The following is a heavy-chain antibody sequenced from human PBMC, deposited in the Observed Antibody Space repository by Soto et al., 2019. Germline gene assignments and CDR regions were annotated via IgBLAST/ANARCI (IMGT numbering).Heavy chain of an antibody. Sequence: QVQLVQSGAEVKKPGASVRVSCKSSGYTFTDYCITWVRQAPGQGLEWMGWINTYKGNINYAQRLQGRVTMTTDTSTSTAYMELRSLTSDDTAVYYCARERGGYKHFDYWGQGALVTVSS. CDR2: INTYKGNI. CDR1: GYTFTDYC. V-gene: IGHV1-18*01. CDR3: ARERGGYKHFDY. D-gene: IGHD1-26*01. J-gene: IGHJ4*02.